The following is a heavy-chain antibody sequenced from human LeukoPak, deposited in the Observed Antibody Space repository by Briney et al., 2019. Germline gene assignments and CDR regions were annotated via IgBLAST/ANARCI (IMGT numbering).Heavy chain of an antibody. V-gene: IGHV3-48*03. J-gene: IGHJ4*02. CDR1: GFTFSSYE. D-gene: IGHD6-6*01. CDR3: ARDRAYSISSFGRSVDY. Sequence: GGSLRLSCAASGFTFSSYEMNWVRQAPGKGLEWVSYISRSGSSIYYTDSVKGRFTISRDNAKNSLYLQMNSPRAEDTAVYYCARDRAYSISSFGRSVDYWGQGTLVTVSS. CDR2: ISRSGSSI.